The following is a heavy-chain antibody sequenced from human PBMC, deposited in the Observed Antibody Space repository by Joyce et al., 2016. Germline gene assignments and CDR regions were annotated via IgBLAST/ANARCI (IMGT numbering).Heavy chain of an antibody. CDR3: ARAPGYSSGLFDY. J-gene: IGHJ4*02. V-gene: IGHV4-59*08. CDR2: FYYTGST. D-gene: IGHD6-19*01. CDR1: GGSINSYS. Sequence: QVQLQESGPGLVKPSETLSLTCTVFGGSINSYSWSWIRQPPGKGLEWIGYFYYTGSTNYHPSLRSRLTISVDTSKNQFALKLNSVTAADTAVYFCARAPGYSSGLFDYWGQGTLVTVSS.